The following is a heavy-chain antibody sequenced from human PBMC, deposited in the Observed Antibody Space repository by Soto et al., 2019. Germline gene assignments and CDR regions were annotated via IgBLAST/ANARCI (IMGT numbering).Heavy chain of an antibody. V-gene: IGHV1-69*12. CDR1: GGTFSSYA. CDR3: ARRWAAGILWDGYFDY. Sequence: QVQLVQSGAEVKKPGSSVKVSCKASGGTFSSYAISWVRQAPGQGLEWMGGIIPIFGTANYAQKFQGRVTITADESTSTAYMELRSLRSEDTAVYYCARRWAAGILWDGYFDYWGQGTLVTVSS. CDR2: IIPIFGTA. D-gene: IGHD6-13*01. J-gene: IGHJ4*02.